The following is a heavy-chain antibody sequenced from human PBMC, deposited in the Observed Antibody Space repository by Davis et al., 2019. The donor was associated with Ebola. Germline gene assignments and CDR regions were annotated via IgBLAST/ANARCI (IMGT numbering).Heavy chain of an antibody. CDR2: ISSSGSTT. CDR1: GFTFSSYE. D-gene: IGHD1-14*01. J-gene: IGHJ6*02. V-gene: IGHV3-48*03. Sequence: GESLKISCAASGFTFSSYEMNWVRQAPGKGLEWVSYISSSGSTTYYADSVKGRFTISRDNAKNSLYLQMNSLRDEDTAVYYCARAPSIIEIRAGVDVWGQGTTVTVSS. CDR3: ARAPSIIEIRAGVDV.